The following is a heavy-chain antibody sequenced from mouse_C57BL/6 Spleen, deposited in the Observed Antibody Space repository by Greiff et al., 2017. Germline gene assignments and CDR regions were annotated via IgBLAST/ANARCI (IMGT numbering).Heavy chain of an antibody. CDR1: GYSFTGYF. CDR3: ARGAYYYGSSHWYFDV. Sequence: EVQLQQSGPELVKPGDSVKISCKASGYSFTGYFMNWVMQSHGKSLEWIGRINPYNGDTFYNQKFKGKATLTVDKSSSTAHMELRSLTSEDSAVYYCARGAYYYGSSHWYFDVWGTGTTVTVSS. J-gene: IGHJ1*03. V-gene: IGHV1-20*01. D-gene: IGHD1-1*01. CDR2: INPYNGDT.